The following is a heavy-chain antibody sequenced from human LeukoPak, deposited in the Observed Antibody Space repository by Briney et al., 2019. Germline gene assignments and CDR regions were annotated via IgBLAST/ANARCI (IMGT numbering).Heavy chain of an antibody. CDR2: INHSGST. J-gene: IGHJ3*02. CDR1: GGSFSGYY. V-gene: IGHV4-34*01. Sequence: SETLSLTCAVYGGSFSGYYWSWIRQPPGKGLEWIGEINHSGSTNYNPSLKSRVTISVDTSKNQFSLKLSSVTAADTAVYYCARGGLGIVVVPAEFDIWGQGTMVTVSS. D-gene: IGHD2-2*03. CDR3: ARGGLGIVVVPAEFDI.